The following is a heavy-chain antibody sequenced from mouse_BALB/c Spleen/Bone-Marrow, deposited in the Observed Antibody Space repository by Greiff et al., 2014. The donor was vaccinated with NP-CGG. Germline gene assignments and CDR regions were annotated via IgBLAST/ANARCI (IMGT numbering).Heavy chain of an antibody. Sequence: GKGRDGLGVIWAGGSTNYNSTLMSRLTISKDNSKSQVFLKMNRLQTDDTAMYYCARYYYGFLDYWGQGTTLTVSS. D-gene: IGHD1-2*01. CDR3: ARYYYGFLDY. J-gene: IGHJ2*01. CDR2: IWAGGST. V-gene: IGHV2-9*02.